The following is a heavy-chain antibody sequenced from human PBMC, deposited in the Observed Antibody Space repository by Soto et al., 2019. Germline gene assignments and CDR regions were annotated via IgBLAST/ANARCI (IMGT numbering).Heavy chain of an antibody. CDR1: GFTLSNYA. Sequence: QVQLVESGGGVVQPGRSLRLSCAASGFTLSNYAMHWVRQAPGKGLEWVALISYDGSNKYYADSVKGRFTISRDNSKHTLYRQMNSLRAEDTAVYYCAGGGYCISTSCYLNWFDPWGQGTLVTVSS. D-gene: IGHD2-2*01. CDR2: ISYDGSNK. V-gene: IGHV3-30-3*01. J-gene: IGHJ5*02. CDR3: AGGGYCISTSCYLNWFDP.